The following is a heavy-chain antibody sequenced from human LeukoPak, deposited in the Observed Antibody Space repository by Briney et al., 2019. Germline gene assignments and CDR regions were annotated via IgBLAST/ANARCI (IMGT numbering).Heavy chain of an antibody. CDR1: GFTFSNYW. CDR3: AKVGDYASTRYYFDY. V-gene: IGHV3-74*01. Sequence: PGGSLRLSCAASGFTFSNYWMHWVRQAPGKGLVWVSRINNDGSSTYYADSVKGRFTISRDSSKNTLYLQVNSLRAEDTAVYYCAKVGDYASTRYYFDYWGQGTLVTVSS. CDR2: INNDGSST. D-gene: IGHD3-22*01. J-gene: IGHJ4*02.